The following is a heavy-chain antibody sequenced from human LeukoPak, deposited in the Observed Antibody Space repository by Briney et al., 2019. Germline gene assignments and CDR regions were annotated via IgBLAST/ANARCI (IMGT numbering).Heavy chain of an antibody. J-gene: IGHJ6*02. D-gene: IGHD3-10*01. CDR1: GGSISSSRYY. V-gene: IGHV4-39*01. Sequence: PSETLSLTCTVSGGSISSSRYYWGWIRQPPGKGLEWVGSIYYSGSTYYNPSLKSRVTISVDTSKNQFSLKLSSVTAADTAVYYCARLPGGGSGSYSDYYGMDVWGQGTTVTVSS. CDR3: ARLPGGGSGSYSDYYGMDV. CDR2: IYYSGST.